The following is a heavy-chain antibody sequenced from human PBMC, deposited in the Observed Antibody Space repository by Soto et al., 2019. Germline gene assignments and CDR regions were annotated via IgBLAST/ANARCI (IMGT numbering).Heavy chain of an antibody. J-gene: IGHJ4*02. CDR1: GYTFTNYG. CDR3: GRAGGDFPRAVDY. V-gene: IGHV1-18*01. D-gene: IGHD4-17*01. Sequence: QVHLVQSGAEVKQPGASVKVSCKASGYTFTNYGISWVRQAPGQGLEWMGWISAHNGNTNYVQKLQGRVSMTTDTSTSTTYMELRTLRSDDTAVYYCGRAGGDFPRAVDYWGQGTLVTVSS. CDR2: ISAHNGNT.